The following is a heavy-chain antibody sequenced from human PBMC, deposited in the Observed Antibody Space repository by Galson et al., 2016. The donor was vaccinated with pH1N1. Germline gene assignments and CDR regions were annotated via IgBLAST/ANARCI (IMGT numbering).Heavy chain of an antibody. V-gene: IGHV5-51*03. D-gene: IGHD4-17*01. CDR3: ARQYDFGDYRGDAFDS. CDR1: GYSFTSQW. Sequence: QSGAEVKKPGESLKISCKASGYSFTSQWIAWVRQVPGKGLEWVGVVNPGGSTIRYSPPFQGQVTISSDKSINIAYLQWISLRASDTATYYCARQYDFGDYRGDAFDSWGQGTVVIVSS. CDR2: VNPGGSTI. J-gene: IGHJ3*02.